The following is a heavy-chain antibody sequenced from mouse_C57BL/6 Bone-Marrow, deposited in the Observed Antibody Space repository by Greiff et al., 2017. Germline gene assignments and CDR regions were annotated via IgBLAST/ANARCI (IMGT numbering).Heavy chain of an antibody. CDR2: IYPRCGNT. J-gene: IGHJ1*03. CDR1: GYTFTSYC. CDR3: ARWLRRWDFDV. Sequence: VKLMESGAELARPGASVKLSCKASGYTFTSYCLSWVQQRTGQGLEFIGEIYPRCGNTYYNEQFKGKDTLTAGKYSSTAYLELHSLTTEDSAVYFGARWLRRWDFDVWGTGTTVTVSS. D-gene: IGHD2-2*01. V-gene: IGHV1-81*01.